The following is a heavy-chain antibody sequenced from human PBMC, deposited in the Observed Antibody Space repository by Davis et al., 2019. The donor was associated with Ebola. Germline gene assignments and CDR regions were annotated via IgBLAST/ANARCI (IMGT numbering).Heavy chain of an antibody. Sequence: GEFLKISCAASGFTFSGSAMHWVRQASGKGLEWVGRIRSKANSYATAYAASVKGRFTISRDDSKNTAYLQMNSLKTEDTAVYYCTTDTGTVTENDYWGQGTLVTVSS. CDR1: GFTFSGSA. D-gene: IGHD4-17*01. CDR3: TTDTGTVTENDY. J-gene: IGHJ4*02. CDR2: IRSKANSYAT. V-gene: IGHV3-73*01.